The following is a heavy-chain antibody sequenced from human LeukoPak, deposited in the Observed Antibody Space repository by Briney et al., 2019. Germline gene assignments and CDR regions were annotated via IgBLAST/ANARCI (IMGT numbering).Heavy chain of an antibody. D-gene: IGHD2-15*01. CDR1: GYTFTSYD. CDR2: MNPNSGNT. CDR3: ARELMCGGSCEQHE. J-gene: IGHJ4*02. V-gene: IGHV1-8*01. Sequence: APVKVSCKASGYTFTSYDINWVRQATGQGLEWMGWMNPNSGNTGYAQKFQGRVTMTRNTSISTAYMELSSLRSEDTAVYYCARELMCGGSCEQHEWGQGTLVTVSS.